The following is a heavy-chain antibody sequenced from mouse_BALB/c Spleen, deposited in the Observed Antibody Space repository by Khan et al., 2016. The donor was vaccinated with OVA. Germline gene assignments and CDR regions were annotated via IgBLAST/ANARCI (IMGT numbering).Heavy chain of an antibody. CDR3: ALYYYGRAWFAY. V-gene: IGHV2-3*01. Sequence: VKLQESGPGLVAPSQSLSITCTVSGFSLTSYGVGWVRQPPGKGLEWLGVIWGDGNTNYHSALISRLSISKDNSKSQVFLQLNSLQTDDTATYYCALYYYGRAWFAYWGQGTLVTVSA. J-gene: IGHJ3*01. CDR2: IWGDGNT. CDR1: GFSLTSYG. D-gene: IGHD1-1*01.